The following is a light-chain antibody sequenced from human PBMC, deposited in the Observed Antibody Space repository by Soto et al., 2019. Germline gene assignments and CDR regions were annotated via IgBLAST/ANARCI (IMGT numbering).Light chain of an antibody. CDR3: QQCNDWPWT. J-gene: IGKJ1*01. CDR1: QSVSSS. Sequence: ELVLTQSPATLSVSPGERVTLSCRASQSVSSSLAWYQQKPGQAPRLLISGASTRASNIPARFSGSGSGTEFTLTISSLQSEDVAVYYCQQCNDWPWTFGQGTKVEIK. CDR2: GAS. V-gene: IGKV3-15*01.